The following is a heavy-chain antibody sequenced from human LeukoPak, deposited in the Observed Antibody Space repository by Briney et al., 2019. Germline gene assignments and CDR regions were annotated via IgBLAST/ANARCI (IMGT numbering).Heavy chain of an antibody. CDR1: GGTFSSYA. CDR2: ISGSDGST. Sequence: GASVKVSCKASGGTFSSYAMSWVRQAPGKGLEWVSAISGSDGSTYYADSVKGRFTISRDNSKNTLYLQMNSLRAEDTAVYYCARGYSSSSWSLFDYWGQGTLVTVSS. D-gene: IGHD6-6*01. CDR3: ARGYSSSSWSLFDY. V-gene: IGHV3-23*01. J-gene: IGHJ4*02.